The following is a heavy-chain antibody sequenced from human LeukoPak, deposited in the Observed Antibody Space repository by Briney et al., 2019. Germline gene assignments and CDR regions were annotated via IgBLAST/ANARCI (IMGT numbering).Heavy chain of an antibody. CDR3: ARVKDIVVVVAATANLDY. CDR2: ISAYNGNT. J-gene: IGHJ4*02. D-gene: IGHD2-15*01. V-gene: IGHV1-18*01. CDR1: GHTFTSYG. Sequence: GASVKVSCKASGHTFTSYGISWVRQAPGQGLEWMGWISAYNGNTNYAQKLQGRVTMTTDTSTSTAYMELRSLRSDDTAVYYCARVKDIVVVVAATANLDYWGQGTLVTVSS.